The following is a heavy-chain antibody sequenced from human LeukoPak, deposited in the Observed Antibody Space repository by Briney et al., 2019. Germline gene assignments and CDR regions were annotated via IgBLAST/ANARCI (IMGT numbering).Heavy chain of an antibody. V-gene: IGHV1-69*04. Sequence: ASVKVSCKASGGTFSSYAISWVRQAPGQGLEWMGRIIPILGIANYAQKFQGRVTITADKSTSTAYMELSSLRSEDTAVYYCASDYGGNTGFDYWGQGTLVTVPS. D-gene: IGHD4-23*01. CDR2: IIPILGIA. J-gene: IGHJ4*02. CDR1: GGTFSSYA. CDR3: ASDYGGNTGFDY.